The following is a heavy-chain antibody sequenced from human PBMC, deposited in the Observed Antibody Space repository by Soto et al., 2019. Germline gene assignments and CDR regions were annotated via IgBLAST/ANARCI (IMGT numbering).Heavy chain of an antibody. D-gene: IGHD1-26*01. V-gene: IGHV4-59*01. CDR1: GGSISSYY. Sequence: SETLSLTCTVSGGSISSYYWSWIRRPPGKGLEWIGYIYYSGSTNYNPSLKSRVTISVDTSKNQFSLKLSSVTAADTAVYYCARVGATTGGDYWGQGTLVTVSS. CDR2: IYYSGST. CDR3: ARVGATTGGDY. J-gene: IGHJ4*02.